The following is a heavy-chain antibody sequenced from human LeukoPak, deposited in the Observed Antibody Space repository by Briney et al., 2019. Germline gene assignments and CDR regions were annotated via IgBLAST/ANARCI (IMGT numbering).Heavy chain of an antibody. CDR1: GGSISSSSYY. CDR2: IYYSGST. Sequence: SETLSLTCTVSGGSISSSSYYWGWIRQPPGQGLEWIGSIYYSGSTYYNPSLKSRVTISVDTSKNQFSLKLSSVTAADTAVYYCARDSSGWYLGSWFDPWGQGTLVTVSS. V-gene: IGHV4-39*07. J-gene: IGHJ5*02. D-gene: IGHD6-19*01. CDR3: ARDSSGWYLGSWFDP.